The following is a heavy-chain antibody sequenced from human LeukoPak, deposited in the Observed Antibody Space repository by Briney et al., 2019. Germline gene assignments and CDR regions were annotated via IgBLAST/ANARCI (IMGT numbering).Heavy chain of an antibody. CDR2: IYYSGST. J-gene: IGHJ4*02. Sequence: PSETLSLTCTVSGGSISNYYWSWIRQPPGKGLEWIGYIYYSGSTNHNPSLKSRVTISVDTSKNQFSLKLNSVTAADTAVYYCARRAYGSGSFNRYYFDYWGQGTLVAVSS. CDR1: GGSISNYY. CDR3: ARRAYGSGSFNRYYFDY. D-gene: IGHD3-10*01. V-gene: IGHV4-59*08.